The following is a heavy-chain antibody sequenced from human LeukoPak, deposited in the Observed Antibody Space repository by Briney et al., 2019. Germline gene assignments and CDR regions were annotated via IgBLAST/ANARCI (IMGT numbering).Heavy chain of an antibody. Sequence: PGGSLRLSCAASGFTFSTYSMNWVRQAPGKGLEWISYTSGTGSTIYYADSVKGRFTISRDNAKNSLYLQMDSLRAEDTAVYYCARGFGSSWFYFDYWGQGTLVTVSS. D-gene: IGHD6-13*01. J-gene: IGHJ4*02. CDR3: ARGFGSSWFYFDY. V-gene: IGHV3-48*04. CDR1: GFTFSTYS. CDR2: TSGTGSTI.